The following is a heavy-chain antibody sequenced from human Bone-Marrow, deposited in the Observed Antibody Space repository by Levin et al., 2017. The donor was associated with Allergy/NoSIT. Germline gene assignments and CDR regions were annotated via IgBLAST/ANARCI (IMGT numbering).Heavy chain of an antibody. Sequence: SETLSLTCTVSGYSITSGGYYWSWIRQLPGKGLEWIGYNYYSGTTYNNPSLQSRVTISVDTSKNQFSLKLSSVTAADTAIYYCARVWGSGWFDPWGQGTLVTVSS. CDR2: NYYSGTT. V-gene: IGHV4-31*03. J-gene: IGHJ5*02. D-gene: IGHD7-27*01. CDR1: GYSITSGGYY. CDR3: ARVWGSGWFDP.